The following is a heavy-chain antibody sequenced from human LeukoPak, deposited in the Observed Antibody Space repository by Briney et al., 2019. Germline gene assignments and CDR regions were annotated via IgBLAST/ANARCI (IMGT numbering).Heavy chain of an antibody. CDR3: ARGPVPGGEWFLYY. J-gene: IGHJ4*02. CDR2: IIPIFGTA. V-gene: IGHV1-69*05. CDR1: GGTFSSYA. Sequence: GAPVKVSCKASGGTFSSYAISWVRQAPGQGLEWMGGIIPIFGTANYAQKFQGRVTITTDESTSTAYMELSSLRSEDTAVYYCARGPVPGGEWFLYYWGQGTLVTVSS. D-gene: IGHD3-3*01.